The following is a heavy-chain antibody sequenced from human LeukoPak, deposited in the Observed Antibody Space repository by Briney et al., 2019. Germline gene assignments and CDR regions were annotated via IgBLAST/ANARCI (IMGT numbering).Heavy chain of an antibody. CDR2: ISSSSSYI. V-gene: IGHV3-21*01. Sequence: GGSLRLSCAASGFTFSSYSMNWVRQRPGNGLERVSSISSSSSYIYYADSVTGRFTISRDNAKNSLYLQMNSLRAEDTAVYYCASDPESNYCYGSGMVWFDPWGQGTLVTVSS. D-gene: IGHD3-10*01. CDR3: ASDPESNYCYGSGMVWFDP. J-gene: IGHJ5*02. CDR1: GFTFSSYS.